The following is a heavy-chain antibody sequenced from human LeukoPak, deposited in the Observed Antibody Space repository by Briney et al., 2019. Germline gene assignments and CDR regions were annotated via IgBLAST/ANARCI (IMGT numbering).Heavy chain of an antibody. CDR1: GFTFSSYA. Sequence: GGSLRLSCAASGFTFSSYAMSWVRQAPGKGLEWVSAVSGSGGSTYYADSVKGRFTISRDNSKNTLYLQMNSLRAEDTAVYYCARDGPYCSSTSCHPGYWGQGTLVTVSS. J-gene: IGHJ4*02. CDR2: VSGSGGST. CDR3: ARDGPYCSSTSCHPGY. V-gene: IGHV3-23*01. D-gene: IGHD2-2*01.